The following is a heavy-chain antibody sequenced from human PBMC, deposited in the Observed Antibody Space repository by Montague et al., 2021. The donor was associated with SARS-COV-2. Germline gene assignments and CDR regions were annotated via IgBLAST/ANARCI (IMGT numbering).Heavy chain of an antibody. CDR2: IDWDDDK. CDR3: ARMMYDILTGYYIGFDY. Sequence: PALVKPTQALTPTCTFSGFSLSTSGMCVSWIRQPPGKALEWLALIDWDDDKYYSTSLKTRLTISKDTSKNQVVLTMTNMDPVDTATYYCARMMYDILTGYYIGFDYWGQGTLVTVSS. CDR1: GFSLSTSGMC. D-gene: IGHD3-9*01. V-gene: IGHV2-70*01. J-gene: IGHJ4*02.